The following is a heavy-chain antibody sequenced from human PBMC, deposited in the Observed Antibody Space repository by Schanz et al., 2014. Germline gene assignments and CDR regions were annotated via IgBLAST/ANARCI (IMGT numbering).Heavy chain of an antibody. J-gene: IGHJ4*02. D-gene: IGHD5-12*01. V-gene: IGHV1-18*01. CDR2: INTGGGDT. Sequence: QVQLVQSGAEVKKPGASVKVSCKASGYTFTSYGISWVRQAPGQGLEWMGWINTGGGDTKYSQNFQGRVTITRDTSASTAYMELSSLRSEDTAVYSCARGIGGYGANNDFDYWGQGTLVTVSS. CDR1: GYTFTSYG. CDR3: ARGIGGYGANNDFDY.